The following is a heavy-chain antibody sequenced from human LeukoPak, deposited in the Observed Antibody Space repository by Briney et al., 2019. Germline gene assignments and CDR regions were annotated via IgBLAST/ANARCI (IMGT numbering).Heavy chain of an antibody. Sequence: GGSLRLSCVASGFTFSTYNMNWVRQAPGKGLEWVSSISGSSSYIYYADSVKGRFSISRDNAKNSLYLQMNSLRAEDTAVYYCARDLLGWELHYFDYWGQGTLVTVSS. J-gene: IGHJ4*02. CDR3: ARDLLGWELHYFDY. CDR1: GFTFSTYN. CDR2: ISGSSSYI. V-gene: IGHV3-21*01. D-gene: IGHD1-26*01.